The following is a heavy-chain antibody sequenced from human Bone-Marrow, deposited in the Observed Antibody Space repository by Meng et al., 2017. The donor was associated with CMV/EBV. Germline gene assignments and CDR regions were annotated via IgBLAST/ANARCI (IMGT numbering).Heavy chain of an antibody. CDR2: TYYRSKWYN. CDR3: AREGEDYYDSSGYHDWPYFDR. V-gene: IGHV6-1*01. J-gene: IGHJ2*01. CDR1: GDSVSSNSAA. Sequence: SETLSLTCAISGDSVSSNSAAWNWIRQSPSRGLEWLGRTYYRSKWYNDYAVSVKSRITINPDTSKNQFSLQLNSVTPEDTAVYYCAREGEDYYDSSGYHDWPYFDRWGRGTLVTVSS. D-gene: IGHD3-22*01.